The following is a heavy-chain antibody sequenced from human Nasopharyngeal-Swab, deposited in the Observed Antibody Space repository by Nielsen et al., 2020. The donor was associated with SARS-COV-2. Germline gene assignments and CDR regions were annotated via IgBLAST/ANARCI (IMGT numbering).Heavy chain of an antibody. V-gene: IGHV5-51*01. Sequence: AESMKISCSASGNSIISNWIGWVRQVPGKGLEWMVTIYPGDSDTRYSPSLQGQVTISADKYITTAFLQWSSLKASDTAIYYCAGAALGAWYWGQGTLVTVYS. D-gene: IGHD1-26*01. CDR2: IYPGDSDT. J-gene: IGHJ4*02. CDR1: GNSIISNW. CDR3: AGAALGAWY.